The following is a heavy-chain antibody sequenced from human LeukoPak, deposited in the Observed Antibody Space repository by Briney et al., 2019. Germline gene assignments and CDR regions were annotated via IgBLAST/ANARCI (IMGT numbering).Heavy chain of an antibody. CDR2: IHYSGST. V-gene: IGHV4-59*01. CDR1: GGSISSYY. CDR3: ARGGTGYSSYYNMDV. D-gene: IGHD5-18*01. J-gene: IGHJ6*02. Sequence: SETLSLTCTVFGGSISSYYWCWIRQPPGKGLEWIGYIHYSGSTNYNPSLKSRVTMAVDTSENQFSLNLSSATTADTAVYYCARGGTGYSSYYNMDVWGQGTTVTVSS.